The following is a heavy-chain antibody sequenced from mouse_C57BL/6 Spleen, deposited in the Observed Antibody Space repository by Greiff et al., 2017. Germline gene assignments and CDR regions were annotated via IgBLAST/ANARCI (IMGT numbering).Heavy chain of an antibody. V-gene: IGHV1-52*01. Sequence: QVQLQQSGAELVRPGSSVKLSCKASGYTFTSYWMHWVKQRPIQGLEWIGNIDPSDSDTHYNQKFKDKATLTVDQSSSTAYMQLSSLTSEDSAVYYCARDYYGSSVYYGGWGTGTTVTASS. CDR1: GYTFTSYW. J-gene: IGHJ1*03. CDR2: IDPSDSDT. CDR3: ARDYYGSSVYYGG. D-gene: IGHD1-1*01.